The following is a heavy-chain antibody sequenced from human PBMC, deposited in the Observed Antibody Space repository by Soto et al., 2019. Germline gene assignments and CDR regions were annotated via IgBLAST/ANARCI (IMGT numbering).Heavy chain of an antibody. CDR3: AKRRALSINLFFDR. Sequence: SGPTLVNPTETLTLICTLSGFSINGGGVGVGWIRQSPGKAPEWLALVYWSGDEWYNPSLRCRLSVTKDTSKNQVVLTMTHMDPVDAGTYYCAKRRALSINLFFDRWGQGALVTVSS. V-gene: IGHV2-5*01. CDR2: VYWSGDE. CDR1: GFSINGGGVG. D-gene: IGHD4-4*01. J-gene: IGHJ4*02.